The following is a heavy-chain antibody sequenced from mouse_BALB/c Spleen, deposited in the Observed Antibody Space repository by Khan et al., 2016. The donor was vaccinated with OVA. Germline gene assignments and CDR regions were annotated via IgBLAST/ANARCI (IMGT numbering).Heavy chain of an antibody. CDR3: ARRNYFGYTFAY. V-gene: IGHV1-77*01. CDR2: ISPGSGDT. J-gene: IGHJ3*01. CDR1: GYTFTDYY. Sequence: QVRLQQFGAELARPGASVKLSCKASGYTFTDYYINWVKQRTGQGLEWIGEISPGSGDTYYNEKFKGKATLTADKSSNTAYMQLSSLTSEASAVYFCARRNYFGYTFAYWGQGTLVTVSA. D-gene: IGHD1-2*01.